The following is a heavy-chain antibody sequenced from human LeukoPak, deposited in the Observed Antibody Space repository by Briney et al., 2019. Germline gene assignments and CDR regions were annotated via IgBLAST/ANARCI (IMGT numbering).Heavy chain of an antibody. Sequence: PGGSLRLSCAASGFTFSSYDMHWVRQATGKGLEWVSAIGTAGDPYYPGSVKGRLTISRENAKNSLYLQMNSLRAGDTAVYYCARARGLGPFDLWGRGTLVTVSS. J-gene: IGHJ2*01. CDR3: ARARGLGPFDL. CDR2: IGTAGDP. CDR1: GFTFSSYD. V-gene: IGHV3-13*05. D-gene: IGHD3-10*01.